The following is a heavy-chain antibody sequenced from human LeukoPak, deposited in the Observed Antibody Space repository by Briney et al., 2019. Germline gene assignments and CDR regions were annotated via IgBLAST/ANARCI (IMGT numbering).Heavy chain of an antibody. Sequence: GGSLRLSCAAPGFTFSSYGMHWVRQAPGKGLEWVAFIRYDGSNKYYADSVKGRFTISRDNSKNTLYLQMNSLRAEDTAVYYCAKRTNYDFWSEGFDYWGQGTLVTVSS. J-gene: IGHJ4*02. D-gene: IGHD3-3*01. CDR1: GFTFSSYG. CDR2: IRYDGSNK. CDR3: AKRTNYDFWSEGFDY. V-gene: IGHV3-30*02.